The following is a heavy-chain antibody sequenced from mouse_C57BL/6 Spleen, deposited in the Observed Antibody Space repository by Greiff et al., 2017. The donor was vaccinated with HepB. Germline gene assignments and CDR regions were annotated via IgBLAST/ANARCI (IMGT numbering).Heavy chain of an antibody. J-gene: IGHJ4*01. CDR3: ARGEDDYYGAMDY. CDR1: GYSFTSYY. D-gene: IGHD1-1*01. Sequence: VQLQQSGPELVKPGASVKISCKASGYSFTSYYIHWVKQRPGQGLEWIGWIYPGSGNTKYNEKFKGKATLTADTSSSTAYMQLSSLTSEDSAVYYCARGEDDYYGAMDYWGQGTSVTVSS. V-gene: IGHV1-66*01. CDR2: IYPGSGNT.